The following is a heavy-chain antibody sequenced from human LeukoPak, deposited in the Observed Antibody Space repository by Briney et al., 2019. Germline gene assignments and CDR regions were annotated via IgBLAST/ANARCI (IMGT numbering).Heavy chain of an antibody. CDR3: ARDPYYDYVWGSYPAY. Sequence: GGSLRLSCAASGSTFCSYAMHWVRQAPGKGLEWVAVISYDGSNIYYAHSVKGRFTISRDNSKNTLYLQMNSLRTEDTAVYYCARDPYYDYVWGSYPAYWGQGTLVTVSS. J-gene: IGHJ4*02. V-gene: IGHV3-30-3*01. D-gene: IGHD3-16*02. CDR1: GSTFCSYA. CDR2: ISYDGSNI.